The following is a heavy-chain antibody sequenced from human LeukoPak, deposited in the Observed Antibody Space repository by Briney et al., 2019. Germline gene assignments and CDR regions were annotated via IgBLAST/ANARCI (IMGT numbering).Heavy chain of an antibody. D-gene: IGHD5-24*01. V-gene: IGHV4-34*01. Sequence: SETLSLTCAVYGGSFSGYYWSWIRQPPGKGLEWIGEINHSGSTNYNPSLKSRVTISVDTSKNQFSLKLSSVTAADTAVYYCARDQIEMATIMDYYYGMDVWGQGTTVTVSS. CDR3: ARDQIEMATIMDYYYGMDV. CDR2: INHSGST. J-gene: IGHJ6*02. CDR1: GGSFSGYY.